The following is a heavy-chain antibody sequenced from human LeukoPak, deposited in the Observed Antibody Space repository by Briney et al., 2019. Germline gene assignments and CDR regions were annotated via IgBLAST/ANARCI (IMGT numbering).Heavy chain of an antibody. CDR2: INAGNGNT. CDR3: ARGSCSSTSCFPDY. D-gene: IGHD2-2*01. J-gene: IGHJ4*02. Sequence: ASVKVSCKASGYTFTSYAMHWVHQAPGQRLEWMGWINAGNGNTKYSQKFQGRVTITRDTSASTAYMELSSLRSEDTAVYYCARGSCSSTSCFPDYWGQGTLVTVSS. V-gene: IGHV1-3*01. CDR1: GYTFTSYA.